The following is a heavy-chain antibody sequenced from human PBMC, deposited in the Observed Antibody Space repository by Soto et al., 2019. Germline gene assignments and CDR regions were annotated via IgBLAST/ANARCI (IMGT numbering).Heavy chain of an antibody. CDR1: GGTFSSYA. CDR2: IIPIFGTA. Sequence: ASVKVSCKASGGTFSSYAISWVRQAPGQGLEWMGGIIPIFGTANYAQKFQGRVTITADESTSTAYMELSSLRSEDTAVYYCAGDIVAVNCFDYWGQGTLVTVSS. D-gene: IGHD2-15*01. J-gene: IGHJ4*02. CDR3: AGDIVAVNCFDY. V-gene: IGHV1-69*13.